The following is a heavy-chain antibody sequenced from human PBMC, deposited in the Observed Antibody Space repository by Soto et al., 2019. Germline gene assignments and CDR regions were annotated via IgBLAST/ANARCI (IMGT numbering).Heavy chain of an antibody. J-gene: IGHJ4*02. CDR2: ISTSGATR. D-gene: IGHD6-25*01. V-gene: IGHV3-48*02. CDR3: GRFLGSGFDY. CDR1: GFTFSTDS. Sequence: PGGSLRLSCVASGFTFSTDSMNWVRQAPGKGLEWVAHISTSGATRYYADSVKGRFTISRDNAKTSLYLQMDSLRNVDGPVNDGGRFLGSGFDYGAQGTLVTV.